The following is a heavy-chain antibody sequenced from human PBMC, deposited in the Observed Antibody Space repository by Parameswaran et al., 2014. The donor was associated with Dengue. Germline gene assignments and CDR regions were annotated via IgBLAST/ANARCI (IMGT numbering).Heavy chain of an antibody. V-gene: IGHV5-51*01. Sequence: VRQMPGKGLEWMGIIYPGDSDTRYSPSFQGQVTISADKSISTAYLQWSSLKASDTAMYYCARHRGTILQGGMDVWAKDHGHRLL. CDR3: ARHRGTILQGGMDV. D-gene: IGHD1-26*01. CDR2: IYPGDSDT. J-gene: IGHJ6*04.